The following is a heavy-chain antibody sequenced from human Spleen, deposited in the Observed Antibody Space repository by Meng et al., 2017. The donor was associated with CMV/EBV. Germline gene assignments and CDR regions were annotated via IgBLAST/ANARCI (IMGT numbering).Heavy chain of an antibody. CDR3: ARILYGGNPPFDY. CDR1: GYTFTSYY. J-gene: IGHJ4*02. D-gene: IGHD4-23*01. Sequence: ASVKVSCKATGYTFTSYYMQLVRQAPGQGLEWMGIINPSGGSTTYARKFQGRVTMTRDTSTSTAYMELSSLRSEDTAVYFCARILYGGNPPFDYWGQGTLVTVSS. CDR2: INPSGGST. V-gene: IGHV1-46*01.